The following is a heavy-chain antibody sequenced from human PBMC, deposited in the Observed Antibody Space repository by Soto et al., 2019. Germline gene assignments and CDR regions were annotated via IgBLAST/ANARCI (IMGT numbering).Heavy chain of an antibody. Sequence: QVQLQESGPGLVKPSETLSLTCTVSGGSISGDYWSWIRQSPGKGLEWIGYIYYTGTTKYNPSLKSRLAISVHXSKNQFSLKLSSVTAADTAVYYCARLGGYYQAFDSWGQGTLVTVAS. CDR1: GGSISGDY. V-gene: IGHV4-59*08. CDR3: ARLGGYYQAFDS. J-gene: IGHJ4*02. D-gene: IGHD3-22*01. CDR2: IYYTGTT.